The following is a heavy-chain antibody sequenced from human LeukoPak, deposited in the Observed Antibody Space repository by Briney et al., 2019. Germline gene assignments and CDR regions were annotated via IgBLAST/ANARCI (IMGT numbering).Heavy chain of an antibody. D-gene: IGHD1-14*01. V-gene: IGHV3-74*01. Sequence: QPGGSLRLSCAASGFPFNSFWMHWVRQAPGKGLVWVSDMNEYSTTIIYADSVKGRFTISRDNAKSILYLQMNNLRAEDTAMYFCARGGVNPVDHWGQGTLVTVSS. CDR2: MNEYSTTI. CDR1: GFPFNSFW. J-gene: IGHJ4*02. CDR3: ARGGVNPVDH.